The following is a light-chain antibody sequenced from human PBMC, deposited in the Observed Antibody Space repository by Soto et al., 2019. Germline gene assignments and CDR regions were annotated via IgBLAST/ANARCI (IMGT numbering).Light chain of an antibody. V-gene: IGLV1-40*01. J-gene: IGLJ2*01. CDR1: SSNIGAGYD. Sequence: QAVVAQPPSVSGALGQRVTISCTGSSSNIGAGYDVHWYQQLPGTAPKLLIYGNSNRPSGVPDRFSGSKSGTSASLAITGLQAEDEADYYCQSYDSSLSGFVVFGGGTKLTVL. CDR3: QSYDSSLSGFVV. CDR2: GNS.